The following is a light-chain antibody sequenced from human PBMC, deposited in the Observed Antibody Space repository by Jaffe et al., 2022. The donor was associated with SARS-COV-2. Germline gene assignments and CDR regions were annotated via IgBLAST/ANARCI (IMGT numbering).Light chain of an antibody. Sequence: SYVLTQPPSVSVAPGQTARITCGGESIEDKSVHWYQQKPGQAPVLVVYDDSDRPSGIPDRFSGSNSENTATLTISRVEAGDEADFYCQVWDSSSDVFGGGTKLTVL. CDR2: DDS. V-gene: IGLV3-21*02. J-gene: IGLJ2*01. CDR3: QVWDSSSDV. CDR1: SIEDKS.